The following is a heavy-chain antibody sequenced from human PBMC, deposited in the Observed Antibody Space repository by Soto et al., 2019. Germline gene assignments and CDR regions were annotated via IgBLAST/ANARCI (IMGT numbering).Heavy chain of an antibody. CDR3: ARGRRDSGYDPYNWFDP. Sequence: PSETLSLTCTVSGGSISSGGYYWSWIRQHPGKGLEWIGYIYYSGSTDYNSSLKSRVTISVDTSENQFSLKLSPMTAADTAVYYCARGRRDSGYDPYNWFDPWGEGALVTVSS. D-gene: IGHD5-12*01. J-gene: IGHJ5*02. CDR2: IYYSGST. CDR1: GGSISSGGYY. V-gene: IGHV4-31*03.